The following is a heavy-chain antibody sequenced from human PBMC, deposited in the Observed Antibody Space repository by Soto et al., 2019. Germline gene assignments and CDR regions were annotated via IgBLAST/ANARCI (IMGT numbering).Heavy chain of an antibody. D-gene: IGHD3-10*01. CDR2: IIPILGIA. J-gene: IGHJ4*02. V-gene: IGHV1-69*08. Sequence: QVQLVQSGAEVKKPGSSVKVSCKASGGTFSSYTISWVRQAPGQGLEWMGRIIPILGIANYAQKFQGRVTXPXXXSXRTAYMEMSSLRSEDTAVYYCAREEYYYGSGAFFDYWGQGTLVTVSS. CDR1: GGTFSSYT. CDR3: AREEYYYGSGAFFDY.